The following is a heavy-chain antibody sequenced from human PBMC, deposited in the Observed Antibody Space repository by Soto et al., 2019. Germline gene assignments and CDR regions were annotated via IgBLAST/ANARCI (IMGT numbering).Heavy chain of an antibody. CDR2: MNPNNGYT. Sequence: ASVKVSCKTSGYTFTSYDIHWVRQATGQGLEWMGWMNPNNGYTDYAQKFQGRVTMTRDTSLSTAYMELSSLTSDDTAVYYCARGRGGRDYWGQGTLVTVSS. V-gene: IGHV1-8*01. CDR1: GYTFTSYD. J-gene: IGHJ4*02. CDR3: ARGRGGRDY.